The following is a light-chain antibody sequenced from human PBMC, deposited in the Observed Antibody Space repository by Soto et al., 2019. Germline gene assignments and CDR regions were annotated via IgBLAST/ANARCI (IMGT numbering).Light chain of an antibody. J-gene: IGKJ1*01. V-gene: IGKV1-5*03. Sequence: DIHMTQSPSTLSASVGDRVTITCRASQSISIWLAWYQQKPGRAPNLLIYGTSSLESGVPSKFSGSGSGTQFTLTISSLQPDDFATYYCQHCNDYSWTFGQGTKVEIK. CDR3: QHCNDYSWT. CDR2: GTS. CDR1: QSISIW.